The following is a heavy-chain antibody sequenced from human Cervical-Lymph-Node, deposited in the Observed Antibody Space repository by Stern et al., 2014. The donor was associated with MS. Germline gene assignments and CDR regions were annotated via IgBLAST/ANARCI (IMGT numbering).Heavy chain of an antibody. CDR1: GFTVTNNY. V-gene: IGHV3-66*01. J-gene: IGHJ6*02. CDR3: VRGTDMDV. Sequence: EVQLVESGGNLVQPGGSRRLSCAVSGFTVTNNYMSWVRLAPGKGLEWVSVIYSGGDTYYADSVKGRFTISRDKSKNTLYLQMNSLTEEDTAVYYCVRGTDMDVWGQGTTVTVSS. CDR2: IYSGGDT.